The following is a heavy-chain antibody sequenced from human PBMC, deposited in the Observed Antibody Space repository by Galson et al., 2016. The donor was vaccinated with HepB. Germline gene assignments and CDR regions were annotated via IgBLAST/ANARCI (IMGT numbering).Heavy chain of an antibody. CDR2: ISWDGVKT. V-gene: IGHV3-43*01. J-gene: IGHJ6*02. D-gene: IGHD3-16*02. CDR1: GFTFDDCP. Sequence: SLRLSCAASGFTFDDCPMHWVRQAPGKGLEWVSLISWDGVKTLYGESVKGRFTISRDNSKNFLYLQMNSLRTEAPAVYFCAKGPRATRRYMDVWGQGTTVTVSS. CDR3: AKGPRATRRYMDV.